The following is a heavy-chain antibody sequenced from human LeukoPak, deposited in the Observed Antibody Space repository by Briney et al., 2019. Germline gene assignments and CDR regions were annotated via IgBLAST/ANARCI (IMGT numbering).Heavy chain of an antibody. CDR3: ARRGPGWYYFDY. Sequence: SETLSLTCTVSGGSISSSSYYWGWIRQPPGKGLEWIGSIYYSGSTYYNPSLKSRVTISVGTSKNQFSLKLSSVTAADTAVYYCARRGPGWYYFDYWGQGTLVTVSS. CDR2: IYYSGST. D-gene: IGHD6-19*01. V-gene: IGHV4-39*01. CDR1: GGSISSSSYY. J-gene: IGHJ4*02.